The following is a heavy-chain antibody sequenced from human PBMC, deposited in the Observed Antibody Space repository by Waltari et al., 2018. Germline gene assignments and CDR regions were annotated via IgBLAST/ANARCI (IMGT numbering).Heavy chain of an antibody. Sequence: QVQLVQSGAEVKKPGASVKVSCKASGYTFTSYAMHWVRQAPGQRLEWMGWINAGNGNTKYSQKFQGRVTITRDTSASTAYMELSSLRSEDTAVYYCARDATMVQGNYYYYGMDVWGQGTTVTVSS. J-gene: IGHJ6*02. CDR1: GYTFTSYA. V-gene: IGHV1-3*01. D-gene: IGHD3-10*01. CDR2: INAGNGNT. CDR3: ARDATMVQGNYYYYGMDV.